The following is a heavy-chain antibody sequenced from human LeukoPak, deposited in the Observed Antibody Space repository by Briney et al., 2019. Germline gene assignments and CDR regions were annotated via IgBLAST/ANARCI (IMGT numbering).Heavy chain of an antibody. CDR1: GGSISSGRNY. CDR3: TRGDNN. Sequence: PSETLSLTCTDPGGSISSGRNYWSWIRQPAGKGLEWIGRIYTSGNTHYKPSLKSRVTISLDTSKNQFSLKLTSVTAAATAVYYCTRGDNNWGQGTLVTVSS. CDR2: IYTSGNT. D-gene: IGHD2/OR15-2a*01. V-gene: IGHV4-61*02. J-gene: IGHJ4*02.